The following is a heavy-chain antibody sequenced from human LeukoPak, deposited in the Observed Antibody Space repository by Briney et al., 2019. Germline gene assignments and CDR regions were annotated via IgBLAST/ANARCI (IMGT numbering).Heavy chain of an antibody. CDR2: VKNDGSGK. J-gene: IGHJ5*02. Sequence: GGSLRLSCAASGFTFSDYWMNWVRQAPGRGLEWVANVKNDGSGKYYVDSVKGRFTISRDNAKNSLYLQMNSLRVEDTAVYYCRTCHFSRHAWGQGTLVTVSS. V-gene: IGHV3-7*01. CDR1: GFTFSDYW. D-gene: IGHD1/OR15-1a*01. CDR3: RTCHFSRHA.